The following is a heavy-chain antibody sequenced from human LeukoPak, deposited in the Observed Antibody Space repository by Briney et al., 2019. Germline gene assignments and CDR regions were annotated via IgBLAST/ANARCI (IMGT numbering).Heavy chain of an antibody. CDR2: INSDGSST. CDR1: GFTFSSYW. V-gene: IGHV3-74*01. J-gene: IGHJ3*02. D-gene: IGHD1-7*01. Sequence: GESLKISCAASGFTFSSYWMHWVRQAPGKGLVWVSRINSDGSSTSYADSVKGRFTISRDNAKNTLYLQMNSLRAEDTAVYYCARALYNWNYGALGAFDIWGQGTMVTVSS. CDR3: ARALYNWNYGALGAFDI.